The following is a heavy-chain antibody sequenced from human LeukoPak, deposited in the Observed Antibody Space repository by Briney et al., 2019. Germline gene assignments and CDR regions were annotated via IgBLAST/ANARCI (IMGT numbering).Heavy chain of an antibody. Sequence: PSETLSLTCAVSGGSISSGGYSWSWIRQPPGKGLEWIGYIYYSGSTYYNPSLKSRVTISVDTSKNQFSLKLSSVTAADTAVYYCARGPPPYYYGSGSYYNGFDYWGQGALVTVSS. D-gene: IGHD3-10*01. V-gene: IGHV4-30-4*07. CDR1: GGSISSGGYS. J-gene: IGHJ4*02. CDR2: IYYSGST. CDR3: ARGPPPYYYGSGSYYNGFDY.